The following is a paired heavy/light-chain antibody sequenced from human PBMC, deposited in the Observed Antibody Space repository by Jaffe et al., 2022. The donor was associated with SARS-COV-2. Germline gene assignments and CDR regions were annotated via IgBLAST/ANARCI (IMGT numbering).Heavy chain of an antibody. CDR1: GFTFSSYD. CDR2: IGTAGDT. D-gene: IGHD3-10*01. J-gene: IGHJ6*02. CDR3: ARVGVRGGMDV. Sequence: EVQLVESGGGLVQPGGSLRLSCAASGFTFSSYDMHWVRQATGKGLEWVSAIGTAGDTYYPGSVKGRFTISRENAKNSLYLQMNSLRAGDTAVYYCARVGVRGGMDVWGQGTTVTVSS. V-gene: IGHV3-13*01.
Light chain of an antibody. V-gene: IGLV2-8*01. CDR2: EVS. CDR3: SSYAGSNFYV. CDR1: SSDVGGYNY. Sequence: QSALTQPPSASGSPGQSVTISCTGTSSDVGGYNYVSWYQQHPGKAPKLMIYEVSKRPSGVPDRFSGSKSGNTASLTVSGLQAEDEADYYCSSYAGSNFYVFGTGTKVTVL. J-gene: IGLJ1*01.